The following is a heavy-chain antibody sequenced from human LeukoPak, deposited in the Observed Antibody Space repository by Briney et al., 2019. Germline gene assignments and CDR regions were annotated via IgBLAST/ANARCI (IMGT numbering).Heavy chain of an antibody. J-gene: IGHJ4*02. Sequence: SETLSLTCTVSGGSISSSSYYWGWIRQPPGKGLEWIGSIYYSGSTYYNPSLKSRVTISVDTSKNQFSLKLSSVTAAATAVYYCARVTMVRGAYYFDYWGQGTLVTVSS. CDR2: IYYSGST. D-gene: IGHD3-10*01. CDR3: ARVTMVRGAYYFDY. V-gene: IGHV4-39*07. CDR1: GGSISSSSYY.